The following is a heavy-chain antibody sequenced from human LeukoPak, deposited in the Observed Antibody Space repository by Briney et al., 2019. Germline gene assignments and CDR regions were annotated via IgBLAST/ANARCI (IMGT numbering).Heavy chain of an antibody. CDR1: GYTFTSYD. J-gene: IGHJ5*02. V-gene: IGHV1-8*03. Sequence: ASVKVSCKASGYTFTSYDINWVRQATGQGLEWMGWMNPNSGNTGYAQKFQGRVTITRNTSISTAYMELSSLRSEDTAVYYCARGLSGYSSSWYVWFDPWGQGTLVTVSS. D-gene: IGHD6-13*01. CDR3: ARGLSGYSSSWYVWFDP. CDR2: MNPNSGNT.